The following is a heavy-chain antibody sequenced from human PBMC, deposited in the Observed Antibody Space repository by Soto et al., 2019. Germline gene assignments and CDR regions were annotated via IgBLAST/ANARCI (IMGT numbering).Heavy chain of an antibody. Sequence: QVQLQESGPGLVKPSQTLSLTCTVSGGSISSGGYYWSWIRQHPGKGLEWIGYIYYIGSTYYNPSLKSRVTISVDTSKNQFSLKLSSVTAADTAVYYCARGSGSYSYVDYWGQGTLVTVSS. J-gene: IGHJ4*02. CDR3: ARGSGSYSYVDY. D-gene: IGHD3-10*01. CDR1: GGSISSGGYY. CDR2: IYYIGST. V-gene: IGHV4-31*03.